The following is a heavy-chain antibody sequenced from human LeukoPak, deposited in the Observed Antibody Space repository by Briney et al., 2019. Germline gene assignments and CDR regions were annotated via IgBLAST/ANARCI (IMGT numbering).Heavy chain of an antibody. D-gene: IGHD3-3*01. CDR2: ISAYNGNT. J-gene: IGHJ4*01. CDR1: GYTFTSYG. V-gene: IGHV1-18*01. Sequence: ASVKVSCKASGYTFTSYGISGVRQAPGQGLEWMGWISAYNGNTNYAQKLQGRVTMTPDTSTSTAYMELRSLRSDDTAVYYCARVMDFWSGYYLFDYWGHGTLVTVSS. CDR3: ARVMDFWSGYYLFDY.